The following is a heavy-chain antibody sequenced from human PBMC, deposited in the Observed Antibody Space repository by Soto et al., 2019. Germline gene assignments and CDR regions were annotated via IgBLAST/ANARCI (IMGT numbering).Heavy chain of an antibody. CDR2: ISPRSDYI. J-gene: IGHJ4*02. CDR3: ARVSGTLERYSDLDY. CDR1: GFICGSYS. Sequence: GGLLRVSWAAAGFICGSYSMNWVRQAQGKGLEWVSSISPRSDYIYFADSMRGRFTISRDNAQNSLYLHMNNLRAEDTAVYHCARVSGTLERYSDLDYWGQGTLVTVSS. D-gene: IGHD3-10*01. V-gene: IGHV3-21*06.